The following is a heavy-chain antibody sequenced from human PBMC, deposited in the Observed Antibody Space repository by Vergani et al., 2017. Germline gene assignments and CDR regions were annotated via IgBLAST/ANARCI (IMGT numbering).Heavy chain of an antibody. V-gene: IGHV3-30*18. J-gene: IGHJ4*02. Sequence: VHLVESGGGLVQPGRSLRLSCETSGLMFNNYGMHWVRQAQGKGLEWVAVISSDGSNKHYADSVKGRFTISRDNSQNTLYLQMDSLTAEDTAIYFCVNGYYYDQSGLASFDYWGQGTLVTVSS. CDR2: ISSDGSNK. D-gene: IGHD3-22*01. CDR1: GLMFNNYG. CDR3: VNGYYYDQSGLASFDY.